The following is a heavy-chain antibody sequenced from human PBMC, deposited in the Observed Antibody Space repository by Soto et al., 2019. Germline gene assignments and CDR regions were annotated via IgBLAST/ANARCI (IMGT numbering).Heavy chain of an antibody. CDR1: GFTFSSYA. CDR2: ISGSGGST. V-gene: IGHV3-23*01. CDR3: AKAIAAAVPAVYYFDY. J-gene: IGHJ4*02. Sequence: GGSLRLSCAASGFTFSSYAMSWVRQAPGKGLEWVSAISGSGGSTYYADSVKGRFTISRDNSKNTLYLQMNSLRAEDTAVYYCAKAIAAAVPAVYYFDYWGQGTLVTVSS. D-gene: IGHD6-13*01.